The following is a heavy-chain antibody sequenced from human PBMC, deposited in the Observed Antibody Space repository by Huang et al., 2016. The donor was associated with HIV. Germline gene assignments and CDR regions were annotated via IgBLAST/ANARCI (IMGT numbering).Heavy chain of an antibody. V-gene: IGHV4-39*01. J-gene: IGHJ6*02. CDR3: ARHGRVAGHYYNNMDV. Sequence: LQLQESGPGLVKSSETLSLICTVSGGSIRSSSYYWGWIRQPPGKGPEWIGSIYYRGNTYYNPPLKRRVTISVDTSKNQFALKVNSVTAAETAVYYCARHGRVAGHYYNNMDVWGRGTTVTVSS. D-gene: IGHD6-19*01. CDR2: IYYRGNT. CDR1: GGSIRSSSYY.